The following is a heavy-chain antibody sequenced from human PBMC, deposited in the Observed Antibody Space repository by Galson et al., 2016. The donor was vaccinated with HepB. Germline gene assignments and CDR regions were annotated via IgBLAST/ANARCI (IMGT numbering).Heavy chain of an antibody. CDR2: IRDNSGAI. V-gene: IGHV3-48*01. CDR1: AFSFSDYS. CDR3: AKFSSDWHYFDY. Sequence: SLRLSCAASAFSFSDYSMHWVRQAPGKGLEWVSYIRDNSGAIYYADSVKGRFTVSRDNSKNTLNLQMDSLRAEDTAVYYCAKFSSDWHYFDYWGQGILVTVSS. D-gene: IGHD6-19*01. J-gene: IGHJ4*02.